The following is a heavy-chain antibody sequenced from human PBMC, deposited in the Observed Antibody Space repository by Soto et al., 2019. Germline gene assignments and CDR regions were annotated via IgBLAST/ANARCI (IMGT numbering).Heavy chain of an antibody. V-gene: IGHV4-59*01. CDR1: GGSISSYY. Sequence: SESLSLTCTVSGGSISSYYWNWVRQPPGKGLEWIGYIYYSGSTNNNPSLKSRVTISVETSKNQFSLTLRSGTAADTAVYYCAGFPNRGELLYRTAVWCPAITATVFS. J-gene: IGHJ6*02. D-gene: IGHD1-7*01. CDR2: IYYSGST. CDR3: AGFPNRGELLYRTAV.